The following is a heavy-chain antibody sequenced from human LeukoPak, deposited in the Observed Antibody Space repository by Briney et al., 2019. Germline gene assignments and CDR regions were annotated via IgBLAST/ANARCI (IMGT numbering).Heavy chain of an antibody. Sequence: PSQTLSLTCTVSGGSISSGGYYWSWIRQHPGKGLEWIGYIYYSGSTYYNPSLKSRVTISVDTSKNQFSLKLSSVTAADTPVYYCATSQTRVGAADSWGPGTLVTVSS. CDR2: IYYSGST. D-gene: IGHD1-26*01. CDR1: GGSISSGGYY. CDR3: ATSQTRVGAADS. V-gene: IGHV4-31*03. J-gene: IGHJ4*02.